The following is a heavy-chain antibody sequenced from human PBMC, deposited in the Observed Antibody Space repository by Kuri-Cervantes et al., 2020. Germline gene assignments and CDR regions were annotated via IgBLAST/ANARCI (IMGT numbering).Heavy chain of an antibody. Sequence: GGSLRLSCKASGYTFTSYYMHWVRQAPGQGLEWMGIINPSGGSTSYAQKFQGRVTMTRDTSTSTVYMELSSLRSEDTAVYYCARQAIAVGYGMDVWGQGTTVTVSS. J-gene: IGHJ6*02. CDR3: ARQAIAVGYGMDV. V-gene: IGHV1-46*01. CDR1: GYTFTSYY. CDR2: INPSGGST. D-gene: IGHD6-19*01.